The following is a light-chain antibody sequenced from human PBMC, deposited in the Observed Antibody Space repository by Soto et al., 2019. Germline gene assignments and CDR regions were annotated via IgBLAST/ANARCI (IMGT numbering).Light chain of an antibody. J-gene: IGKJ1*01. CDR1: QSVSNSC. V-gene: IGKV3-20*01. CDR3: QQDGSSPRT. CDR2: GAS. Sequence: EIQLTQSPATLSVSPRERATLSCRASQSVSNSCLAWYQQKPGQAPRLLIYGASNRASGIPDRFSGSGSGAAFTLTISRLEPEDVAVYYCQQDGSSPRTFGQGTKVDI.